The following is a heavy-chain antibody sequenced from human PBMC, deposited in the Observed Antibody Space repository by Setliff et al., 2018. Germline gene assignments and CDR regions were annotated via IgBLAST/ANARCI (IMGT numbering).Heavy chain of an antibody. CDR1: GFTFDDYA. V-gene: IGHV3-9*01. Sequence: GGSLRLSCAASGFTFDDYAMHWVRQAPGKGLEWVSGISWNSGSIGYADSVKGRFTISRDNAKNSLYLQMNSLRAEDTALYYCAKESIVTRYFDYWGQGTLVTVSS. CDR3: AKESIVTRYFDY. J-gene: IGHJ4*02. D-gene: IGHD6-6*01. CDR2: ISWNSGSI.